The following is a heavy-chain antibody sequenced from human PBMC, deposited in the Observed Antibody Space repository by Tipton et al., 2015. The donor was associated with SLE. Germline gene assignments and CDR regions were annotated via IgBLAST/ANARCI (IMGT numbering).Heavy chain of an antibody. CDR2: IYSSGSS. CDR1: GGSISSGGYF. V-gene: IGHV4-31*03. J-gene: IGHJ3*02. D-gene: IGHD3-22*01. Sequence: TLSLTCTVSGGSISSGGYFWSWIRQHPGKGLEWIGYIYSSGSSYSNPSLKSRVTISVDTSKNQFSLKLSSVTAADTAVYYCARDNDTSPGASDIWGQGTMVTASS. CDR3: ARDNDTSPGASDI.